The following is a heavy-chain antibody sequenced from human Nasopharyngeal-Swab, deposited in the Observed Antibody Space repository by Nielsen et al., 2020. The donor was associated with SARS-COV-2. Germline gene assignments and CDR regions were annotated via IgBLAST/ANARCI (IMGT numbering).Heavy chain of an antibody. CDR3: ATEAGGFDY. Sequence: GGSLRLSCAASGFTFSDFAVHWVRQAPGKGLEWVAAISYDGSNKYYADSVKGRFTISRDNSKNTLYLQMNSLRDEDTAVYYCATEAGGFDYWGQGTLVTVSS. CDR1: GFTFSDFA. D-gene: IGHD1-14*01. J-gene: IGHJ4*02. CDR2: ISYDGSNK. V-gene: IGHV3-30*04.